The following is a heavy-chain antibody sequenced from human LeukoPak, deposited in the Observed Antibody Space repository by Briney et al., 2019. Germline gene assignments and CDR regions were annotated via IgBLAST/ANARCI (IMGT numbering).Heavy chain of an antibody. CDR2: IDWDDDK. Sequence: SGPALVKPTQTLTLTCTFSGFSLSTSGMCVSWIRQPPGKALEWLARIDWDDDKYYSTSLKTRLTISKDTSKSQVVLTMTNMDPVDTATYYCARGVLTGYYDYYYMDVWGKGTTVTVSS. V-gene: IGHV2-70*11. D-gene: IGHD3-9*01. J-gene: IGHJ6*03. CDR3: ARGVLTGYYDYYYMDV. CDR1: GFSLSTSGMC.